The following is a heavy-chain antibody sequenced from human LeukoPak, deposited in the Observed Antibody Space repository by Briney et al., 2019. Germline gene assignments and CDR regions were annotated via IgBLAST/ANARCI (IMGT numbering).Heavy chain of an antibody. J-gene: IGHJ6*02. CDR3: ARGHSSTSWGYGMDV. D-gene: IGHD2-2*01. CDR2: IIPILGIA. V-gene: IGHV1-69*04. Sequence: SVKVSCKASGYTFTSYGISWVRQAPGQGLEWMGRIIPILGIANYAQKFQGRVSITADKSTTTAYMELSSLRSEYTAVYYCARGHSSTSWGYGMDVWGQGTTVTVSS. CDR1: GYTFTSYG.